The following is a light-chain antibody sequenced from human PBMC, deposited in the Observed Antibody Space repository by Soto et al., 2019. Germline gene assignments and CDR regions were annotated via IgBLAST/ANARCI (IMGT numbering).Light chain of an antibody. J-gene: IGLJ1*01. Sequence: QSVLTQPASVSGFPRQAITISCPGTSSDVGGYNYVSWYQQHPGKAPKLMIYEVSNRPSGVSNRFSGSKSGNTASLTISGLQAEDEADYYCSSYTSSSTRAFGTGTKVTV. CDR2: EVS. V-gene: IGLV2-14*01. CDR3: SSYTSSSTRA. CDR1: SSDVGGYNY.